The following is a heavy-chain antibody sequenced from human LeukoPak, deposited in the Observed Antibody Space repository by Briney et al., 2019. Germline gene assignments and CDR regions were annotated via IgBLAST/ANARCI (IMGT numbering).Heavy chain of an antibody. J-gene: IGHJ3*02. CDR3: AKDGFWGAFDI. V-gene: IGHV3-30*02. CDR1: GFTFSSYG. Sequence: GGSLRLSCAASGFTFSSYGMHWVRQAPGKGLEWVAFIRYGGSNKYYADSVKGRFTISRDNAKNTLYLQMNSLRAEDTAVYYCAKDGFWGAFDIWGQGTMVTVSS. CDR2: IRYGGSNK. D-gene: IGHD3-16*01.